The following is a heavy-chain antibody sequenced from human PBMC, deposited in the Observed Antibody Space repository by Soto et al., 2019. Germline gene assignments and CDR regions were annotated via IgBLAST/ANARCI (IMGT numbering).Heavy chain of an antibody. Sequence: QVQLQQSGPGLVKPSQTLSLTCSVSGGSISSEYYHWTWIRQSPGKGLEWIGYIHYSGSILYNPSFKSRITMSVDTSRNQFSLQLSSVSAADTAVYFCAREDDGGDRDYYGLDVWGKGTTVTVSS. D-gene: IGHD2-21*02. CDR1: GGSISSEYYH. J-gene: IGHJ6*04. CDR3: AREDDGGDRDYYGLDV. V-gene: IGHV4-30-4*08. CDR2: IHYSGSI.